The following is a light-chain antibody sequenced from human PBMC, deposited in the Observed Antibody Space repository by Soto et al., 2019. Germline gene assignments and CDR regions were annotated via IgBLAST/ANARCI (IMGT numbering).Light chain of an antibody. J-gene: IGKJ1*01. V-gene: IGKV1-5*01. CDR2: DAS. CDR1: QSISSW. CDR3: QQYNSYST. Sequence: DIQMTQSPSTLSASVGDRVTITCRASQSISSWLAWYQQKPGKAPKLLIYDASCLESGVPSIFSGSGSGTEFTLTISSLQHDDFATYYCQQYNSYSTFGQGTKVEIK.